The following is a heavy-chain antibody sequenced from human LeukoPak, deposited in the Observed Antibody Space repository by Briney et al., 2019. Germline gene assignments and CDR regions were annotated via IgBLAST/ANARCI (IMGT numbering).Heavy chain of an antibody. V-gene: IGHV3-23*01. CDR1: GFTFSSYS. J-gene: IGHJ4*02. D-gene: IGHD3-16*01. Sequence: GGSLRLSCAASGFTFSSYSMSWVRQAPGKGLEWVSAISGSGGSTYYADSVKGRFTISRDNSKNTLYLQMNSLRAEDTAVYYCAKFTGGGSENFDYWGQGTLVTVSS. CDR2: ISGSGGST. CDR3: AKFTGGGSENFDY.